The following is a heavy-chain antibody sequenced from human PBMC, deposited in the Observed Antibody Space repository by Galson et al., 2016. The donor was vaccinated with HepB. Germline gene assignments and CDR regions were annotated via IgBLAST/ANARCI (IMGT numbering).Heavy chain of an antibody. Sequence: CAISGDSVSSNSATWNWIRQSPSRGLEWLGRTYYRSKWYNDYAVSVKSRVTINPDTSTNQFSLHLNSVTPEDTAFYYCARPYTYYFGSGSYFDVLHYGMDVWGQGTTVTVSS. V-gene: IGHV6-1*01. D-gene: IGHD3-10*01. J-gene: IGHJ6*02. CDR3: ARPYTYYFGSGSYFDVLHYGMDV. CDR1: GDSVSSNSAT. CDR2: TYYRSKWYN.